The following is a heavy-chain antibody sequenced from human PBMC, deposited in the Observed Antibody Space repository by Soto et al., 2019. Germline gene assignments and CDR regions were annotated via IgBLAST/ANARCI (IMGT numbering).Heavy chain of an antibody. CDR1: GGTFSRHS. CDR2: IIPIFDAT. CDR3: ARDLPSVRAS. Sequence: QVQMVQSGAEVKKPGSSARVSCKVSGGTFSRHSISWVRQAPGQGLEWMGGIIPIFDATQYAQKFQGRLTIIADESPTTSPMALRPPRPADLAICLCARDLPSVRASWGQGPLVTVS. J-gene: IGHJ4*02. V-gene: IGHV1-69*01.